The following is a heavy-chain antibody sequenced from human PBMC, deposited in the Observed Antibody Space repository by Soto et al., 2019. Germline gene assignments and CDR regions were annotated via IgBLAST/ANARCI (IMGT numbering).Heavy chain of an antibody. CDR3: AREGYGVYVAYYYGMDV. Sequence: QVQLQQWGAGLLKPSETMSLTCAVYGGSFSGYYWGWIRQPPGKGLEWIGKINHSGSTNYNPSLKRQVTRTVDTSKDQFSLKLYSVTAADTAVYYCAREGYGVYVAYYYGMDVWGQGTTVTVSS. CDR1: GGSFSGYY. J-gene: IGHJ6*02. V-gene: IGHV4-34*01. D-gene: IGHD4-17*01. CDR2: INHSGST.